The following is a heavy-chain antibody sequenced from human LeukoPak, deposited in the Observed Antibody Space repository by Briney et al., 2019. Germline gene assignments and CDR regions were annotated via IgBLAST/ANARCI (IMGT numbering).Heavy chain of an antibody. Sequence: GGSLRLSCAASGFTFSSYAMSWVRQAPGKGLEWVSAISGSGGSTYYADSVKGRFTISRDNSKNTLYLQMNSLRAEDTAVYYCARSLPKPIGATQIDYWGQGTLVTVSS. V-gene: IGHV3-23*01. D-gene: IGHD2-15*01. J-gene: IGHJ4*02. CDR1: GFTFSSYA. CDR3: ARSLPKPIGATQIDY. CDR2: ISGSGGST.